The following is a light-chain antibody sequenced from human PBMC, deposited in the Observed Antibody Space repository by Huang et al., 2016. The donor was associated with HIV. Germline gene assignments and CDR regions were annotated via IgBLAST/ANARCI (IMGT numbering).Light chain of an antibody. V-gene: IGKV3D-20*01. CDR2: DTS. CDR1: QSVSSGY. Sequence: IVLTQSPVTLSLTPGERVTLSCGASQSVSSGYLAWYPQKPGLAPRLLIYDTSIRATGVPDRFSGSGFGTDFTLRISSLEPEYFAVYYCQQYVSAPVTFGHGTRL. CDR3: QQYVSAPVT. J-gene: IGKJ1*01.